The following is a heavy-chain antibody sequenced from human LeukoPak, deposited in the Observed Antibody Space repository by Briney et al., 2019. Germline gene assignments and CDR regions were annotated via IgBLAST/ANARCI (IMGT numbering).Heavy chain of an antibody. D-gene: IGHD3-10*01. V-gene: IGHV1-18*01. Sequence: ASVTVSFKSSVYTFNIYDITWVRQAPGQGLEWMGWISAYNGNTNYAQKVQGRVTMTTDTSTSTAYMELRSLRSDDTAVYYCARVSHYYGSEIEYWGQGTLVTVSS. CDR3: ARVSHYYGSEIEY. CDR2: ISAYNGNT. CDR1: VYTFNIYD. J-gene: IGHJ4*02.